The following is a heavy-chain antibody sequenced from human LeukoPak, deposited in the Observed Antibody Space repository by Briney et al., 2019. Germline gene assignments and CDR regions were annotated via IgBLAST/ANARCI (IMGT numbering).Heavy chain of an antibody. Sequence: GSLRLSCAASGFTFSDYYMSWIRQAPGKGLEWASYISSSGSTIYYADSVKGRFTISRDNAKNSLYLQMNSLRAEDTAVYYCASGGLSSSNAFDIWGQGTMVTVSS. CDR3: ASGGLSSSNAFDI. CDR1: GFTFSDYY. D-gene: IGHD6-6*01. V-gene: IGHV3-11*01. CDR2: ISSSGSTI. J-gene: IGHJ3*02.